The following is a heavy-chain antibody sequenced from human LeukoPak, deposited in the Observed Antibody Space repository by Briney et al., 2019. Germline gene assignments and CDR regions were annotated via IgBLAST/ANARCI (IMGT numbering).Heavy chain of an antibody. CDR1: GFTFMTYS. CDR2: ISGSSNDI. D-gene: IGHD1-14*01. V-gene: IGHV3-21*01. Sequence: GGSLRLSCEASGFTFMTYSMNGFRQAPGKGLEWVSSISGSSNDIHYADSVKGRFTISRDNTKNSLYLQMNSLRAEDTAVYYCARGTLFDPWGQGTLVTVSS. CDR3: ARGTLFDP. J-gene: IGHJ5*02.